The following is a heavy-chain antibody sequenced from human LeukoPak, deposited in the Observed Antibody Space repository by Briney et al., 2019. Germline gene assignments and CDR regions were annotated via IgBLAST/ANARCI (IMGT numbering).Heavy chain of an antibody. D-gene: IGHD3-22*01. CDR2: IRSKANSYAT. V-gene: IGHV3-73*01. Sequence: GGSLRLSCAASGFTFSGSAMHWVRRASGRGLEWGCGIRSKANSYATAYAAWVKGRFTISRDDSKNPAYLQMNSLKTEDTAVYYCTRPLQDYYDSSGYYYAFDIWGQGTMVTVSS. J-gene: IGHJ3*02. CDR1: GFTFSGSA. CDR3: TRPLQDYYDSSGYYYAFDI.